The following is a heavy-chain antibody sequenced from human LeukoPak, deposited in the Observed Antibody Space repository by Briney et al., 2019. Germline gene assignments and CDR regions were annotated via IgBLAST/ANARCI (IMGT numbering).Heavy chain of an antibody. CDR2: IYYSGST. V-gene: IGHV4-39*01. J-gene: IGHJ1*01. D-gene: IGHD4-17*01. CDR1: GGSISSSSYY. CDR3: ARRDWAYGEIYFQH. Sequence: PSETLSLTCTVSGGSISSSSYYWGWVRQPPGKGLEWIGSIYYSGSTYYNPSLKSRVTISVDTSKNQFSLKLSSVTAADTAVYYCARRDWAYGEIYFQHWGQGTLVTVSS.